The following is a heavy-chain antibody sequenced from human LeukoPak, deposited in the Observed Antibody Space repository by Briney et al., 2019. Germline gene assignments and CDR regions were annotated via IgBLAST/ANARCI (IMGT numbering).Heavy chain of an antibody. J-gene: IGHJ5*02. D-gene: IGHD4-11*01. CDR2: INHSGST. CDR1: GGSFSGYY. CDR3: ARGVTVTTRFDP. Sequence: SETLSLTCAVYGGSFSGYYWSWIRPPPGKGLEWIGEINHSGSTNYNPSLKSRVTISVDTSKNQFSLKLSSVTAADTAVYYCARGVTVTTRFDPWGQGTLVTVSS. V-gene: IGHV4-34*01.